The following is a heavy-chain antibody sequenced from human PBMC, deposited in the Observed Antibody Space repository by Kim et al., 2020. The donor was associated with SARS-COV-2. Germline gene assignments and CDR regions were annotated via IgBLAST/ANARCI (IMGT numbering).Heavy chain of an antibody. Sequence: GGSLRLSCVASGFTFSTYAMHWVRQAPGKGLEWVAVISFDGSNKYYADSVKGRFTISRDNSKNTLYLQMNSLRAEDTAVYYCARGGSGSYFPAPRGYWG. CDR2: ISFDGSNK. CDR3: ARGGSGSYFPAPRGY. J-gene: IGHJ4*01. CDR1: GFTFSTYA. V-gene: IGHV3-30*04. D-gene: IGHD1-26*01.